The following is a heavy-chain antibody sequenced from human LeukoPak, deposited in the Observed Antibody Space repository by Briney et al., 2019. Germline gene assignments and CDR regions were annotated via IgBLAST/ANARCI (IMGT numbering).Heavy chain of an antibody. V-gene: IGHV1-2*04. CDR3: ARANYDSSGYPDFDY. D-gene: IGHD3-22*01. CDR2: INPNSGGT. J-gene: IGHJ4*02. Sequence: GASVKVSCKASGYTFTGYYMHWVRLAPGQGLEWMGWINPNSGGTNYAQKFQGWVTMTRDTSISTAYMELSRLRSDDTAVYYCARANYDSSGYPDFDYWGQGTLVTVSS. CDR1: GYTFTGYY.